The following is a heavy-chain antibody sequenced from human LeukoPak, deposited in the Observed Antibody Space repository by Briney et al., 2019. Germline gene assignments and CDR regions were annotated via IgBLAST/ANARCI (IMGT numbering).Heavy chain of an antibody. Sequence: SETLSLTCTVSGGSISSYYWSWIRQPPGTGLEWIGYIYYSGSTNYNPSLKSRVTISVDTSKNQFSLKLSSVTAADTAVYYCARAVHFDYWGQGTLVTVSS. J-gene: IGHJ4*02. V-gene: IGHV4-59*01. D-gene: IGHD3-10*01. CDR1: GGSISSYY. CDR2: IYYSGST. CDR3: ARAVHFDY.